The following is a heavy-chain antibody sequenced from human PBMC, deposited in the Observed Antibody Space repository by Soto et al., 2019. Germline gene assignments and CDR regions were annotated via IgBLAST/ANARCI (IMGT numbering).Heavy chain of an antibody. CDR3: ARDHRRRTTVTTADY. CDR1: GFTFSSYS. CDR2: ISSSSSYI. V-gene: IGHV3-21*04. J-gene: IGHJ4*02. D-gene: IGHD4-17*01. Sequence: GSLSLSSAASGFTFSSYSMNWVLQAPGKGLEWVSSISSSSSYIYYADSVKGRFTISRDNAKNSLYLQMNSLRAEDTAVYYCARDHRRRTTVTTADYWGQGTLVTVSS.